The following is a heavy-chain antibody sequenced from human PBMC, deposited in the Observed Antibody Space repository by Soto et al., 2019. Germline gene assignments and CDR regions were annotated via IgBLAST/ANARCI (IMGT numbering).Heavy chain of an antibody. CDR1: GFTFSSYA. Sequence: GSLRLSCAASGFTFSSYAMSWVRQAPGKGLEWVSAISGSGGSTYHADSVKGRFTISRDNSKNTLYLQMNSLRAEDTAVYYCAKDCYGSGTDYFYGMDVRGQGTTVTVSS. D-gene: IGHD3-10*01. J-gene: IGHJ6*02. CDR2: ISGSGGST. CDR3: AKDCYGSGTDYFYGMDV. V-gene: IGHV3-23*01.